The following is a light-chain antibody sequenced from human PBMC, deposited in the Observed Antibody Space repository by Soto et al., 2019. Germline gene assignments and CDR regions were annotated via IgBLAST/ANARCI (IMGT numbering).Light chain of an antibody. Sequence: EIVLTQSPGTLSLSPGERATLSCRASQSFGSGFLAWYQQKPGQAPRLVIYGASSRATGIPDRFSGSGSGTDFTLTISRLEPEEFAVYYCQQYHSSPRTFGQGTKV. CDR2: GAS. V-gene: IGKV3-20*01. CDR1: QSFGSGF. CDR3: QQYHSSPRT. J-gene: IGKJ1*01.